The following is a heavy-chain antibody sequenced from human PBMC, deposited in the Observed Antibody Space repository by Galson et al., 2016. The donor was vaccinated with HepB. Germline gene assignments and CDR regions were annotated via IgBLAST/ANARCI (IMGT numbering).Heavy chain of an antibody. V-gene: IGHV3-33*01. CDR3: SRGSQDDIEVDGDLEQDY. J-gene: IGHJ4*02. Sequence: SLRLACEASGFIFSQYGMHWVRQAPGKGLESVAVIERDGRNETYADSVKGRFTISRDNSTNTLYVQMNNLRVEDTAVYYCSRGSQDDIEVDGDLEQDYWGQGTLVTVSS. CDR2: IERDGRNE. D-gene: IGHD2-15*01. CDR1: GFIFSQYG.